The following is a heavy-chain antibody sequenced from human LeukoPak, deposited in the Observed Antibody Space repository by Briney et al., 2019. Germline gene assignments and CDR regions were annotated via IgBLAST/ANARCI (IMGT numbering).Heavy chain of an antibody. V-gene: IGHV1-18*01. D-gene: IGHD5-18*01. J-gene: IGHJ4*02. CDR3: ARVSDTSMVTPGFDS. CDR2: VSPSNVAT. CDR1: GHNFNRSS. Sequence: ASVKVSCKTSGHNFNRSSITSVRQAPGQGLEWMGWVSPSNVATNYAEKFQGRVTMTTETVTKTAYLKLRRLTSGDTAMYFCARVSDTSMVTPGFDSWGQGTLVTVS.